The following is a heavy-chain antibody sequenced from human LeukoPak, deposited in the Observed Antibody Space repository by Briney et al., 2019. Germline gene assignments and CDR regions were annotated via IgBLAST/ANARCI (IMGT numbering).Heavy chain of an antibody. J-gene: IGHJ6*02. CDR1: GFTFSDCY. CDR2: ISSSGSTI. Sequence: PGGSLRLSCAASGFTFSDCYMSWIRQAPGKGLEWVSYISSSGSTIYYADSVKGRFTISRDNAKNSLYLQMNSLRAEDTAVYYCAREVEDWFHPAPQRSYYGMDVWGQGTTVTVSS. CDR3: AREVEDWFHPAPQRSYYGMDV. V-gene: IGHV3-11*01. D-gene: IGHD3-9*01.